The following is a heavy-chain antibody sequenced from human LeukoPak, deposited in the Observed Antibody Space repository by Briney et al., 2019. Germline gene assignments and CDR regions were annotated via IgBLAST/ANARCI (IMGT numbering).Heavy chain of an antibody. J-gene: IGHJ6*02. CDR1: GFTFDDYA. Sequence: GGSLRPSCAASGFTFDDYAMHWVRHAPGKGLEWVSGISWNSGSIGYADSVKGRFTISRDNAKNSLYLQMNSLRAEDTALYYCAKGVHSGSYGNYYYGMDVWGQGTTVNVSS. CDR3: AKGVHSGSYGNYYYGMDV. V-gene: IGHV3-9*01. D-gene: IGHD1-26*01. CDR2: ISWNSGSI.